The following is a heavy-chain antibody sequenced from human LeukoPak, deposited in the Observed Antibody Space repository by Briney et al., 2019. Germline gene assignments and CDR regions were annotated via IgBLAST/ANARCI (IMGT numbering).Heavy chain of an antibody. CDR3: ARDSPVVCCSTSCYAKGGWFDP. J-gene: IGHJ5*02. D-gene: IGHD2-2*01. CDR1: GGSISSGVYY. Sequence: SETLSLTCTVSGGSISSGVYYWSWIRQHPGKGLEWIGYIYYSGSTYYNPSLKSRVTISVDTSKNQFSLKLSSVTAADTAVYYCARDSPVVCCSTSCYAKGGWFDPWGQGTLVTVSS. CDR2: IYYSGST. V-gene: IGHV4-31*03.